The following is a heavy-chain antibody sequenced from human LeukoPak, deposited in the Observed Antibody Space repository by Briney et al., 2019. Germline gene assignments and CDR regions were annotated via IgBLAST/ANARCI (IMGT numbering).Heavy chain of an antibody. CDR2: IAPSSGTT. Sequence: ASVKVSCKASGYTFTSNYMHWVRQAPGQGLEWMGVIAPSSGTTSYAQKFQGRVTMTRDTSISTAYMELSRLRSDDTAVYYCARGGPYDFWSGYPPRDAFDIWGQGTMVTVSS. CDR1: GYTFTSNY. V-gene: IGHV1-2*02. J-gene: IGHJ3*02. D-gene: IGHD3-3*01. CDR3: ARGGPYDFWSGYPPRDAFDI.